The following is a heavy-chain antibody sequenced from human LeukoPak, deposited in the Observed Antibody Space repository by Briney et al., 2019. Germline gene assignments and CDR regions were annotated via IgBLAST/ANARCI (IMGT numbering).Heavy chain of an antibody. CDR3: AKQLGDCSEGSCYFPY. Sequence: GGSLRLSCAASGFTFSSSAMSWVRQAPGKGLEWVSAISNNGGYTYYADSVQGRFTISRDNSKSTLCLQMNSLRAEDTAGYYCAKQLGDCSEGSCYFPYWGQGTLVTVSS. V-gene: IGHV3-23*01. J-gene: IGHJ4*02. D-gene: IGHD2-15*01. CDR2: ISNNGGYT. CDR1: GFTFSSSA.